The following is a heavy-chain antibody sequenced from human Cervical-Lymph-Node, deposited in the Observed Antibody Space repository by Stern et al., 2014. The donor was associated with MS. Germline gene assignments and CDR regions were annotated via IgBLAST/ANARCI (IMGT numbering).Heavy chain of an antibody. CDR1: GYTFTGYY. Sequence: QVQLVQSGAEVKKPWASVKVSCKASGYTFTGYYIHWVRQAPGQGLEWMVRINPNSGGTNYAQKFQGRVTMTRDTSISTAYMELSRLRSDDTAVYYCARDGYYYDSSVDAFDIWGQGTMVTVSS. CDR2: INPNSGGT. D-gene: IGHD3-22*01. CDR3: ARDGYYYDSSVDAFDI. J-gene: IGHJ3*02. V-gene: IGHV1-2*06.